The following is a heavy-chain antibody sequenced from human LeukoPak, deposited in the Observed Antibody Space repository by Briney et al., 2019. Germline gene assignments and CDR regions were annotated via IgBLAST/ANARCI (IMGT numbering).Heavy chain of an antibody. Sequence: GGSLRLSCAASGFTVSSNYMGWVRQAPGKGLEWVSVIYSGGSTYYADSVKGRFTISRDNSKNTLYLQMNSLRAEDTAVYYCALLTGYYFSDYWGQGTLVTVSS. CDR1: GFTVSSNY. J-gene: IGHJ4*02. CDR3: ALLTGYYFSDY. CDR2: IYSGGST. D-gene: IGHD3-9*01. V-gene: IGHV3-66*01.